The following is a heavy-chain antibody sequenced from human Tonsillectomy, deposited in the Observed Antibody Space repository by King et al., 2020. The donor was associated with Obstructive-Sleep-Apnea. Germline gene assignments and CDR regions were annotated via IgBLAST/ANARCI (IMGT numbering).Heavy chain of an antibody. D-gene: IGHD4-23*01. J-gene: IGHJ4*02. CDR3: ARAGTVVTPPDY. V-gene: IGHV3-64*01. CDR1: GFTFSSYA. CDR2: ISSNGGST. Sequence: VQLVESGGGLVQPGGSLRLSCADSGFTFSSYAMHWVRQAPGKGLEYVSGISSNGGSTYYGNSVKGRFTISRDNSKNTLYLQMGSLRAEDMAVYYCARAGTVVTPPDYWGQETLVTVSS.